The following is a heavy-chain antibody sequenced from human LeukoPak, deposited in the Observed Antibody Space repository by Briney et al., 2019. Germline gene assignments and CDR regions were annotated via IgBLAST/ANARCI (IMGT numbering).Heavy chain of an antibody. Sequence: PGGSLRLSCAASGFTFSDYYMSWIRQAPGKGLEWVSYISSSGSTIYYADSVKGRFTISSDNAKNSLYLQMNSLSAEDTALYYCARVLAAAGYYYYYYGMDVWGQGTTVTVSS. D-gene: IGHD6-13*01. CDR1: GFTFSDYY. J-gene: IGHJ6*02. CDR2: ISSSGSTI. V-gene: IGHV3-11*01. CDR3: ARVLAAAGYYYYYYGMDV.